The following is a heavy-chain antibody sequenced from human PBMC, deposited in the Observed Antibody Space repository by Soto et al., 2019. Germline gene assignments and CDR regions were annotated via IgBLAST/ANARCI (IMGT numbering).Heavy chain of an antibody. J-gene: IGHJ4*02. V-gene: IGHV4-59*01. CDR2: IYYSGST. CDR3: AGRLGTAFDF. CDR1: GGSISSYY. D-gene: IGHD1-1*01. Sequence: QVQLQESGPGLVKPSETLSLTCTVSGGSISSYYWSWIRQPPGKGLEWIGYIYYSGSTNYNPSLKSRVTNTLTTTKNHFSLTVSSVTAADTTVYYCAGRLGTAFDFCGQGTLVTVSS.